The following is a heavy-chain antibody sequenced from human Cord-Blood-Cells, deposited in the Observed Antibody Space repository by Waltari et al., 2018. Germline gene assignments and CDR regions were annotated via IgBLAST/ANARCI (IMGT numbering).Heavy chain of an antibody. CDR3: ARGGGSGWYYYYYYMDV. Sequence: QVQLVQSGAEVKKPGASVKVSCKASGYTFTSYDINWVRQATGQGLEWMGWMNPNSGNTGYAQKFQGRVTITRSTSISTAYRELSSLRSEDTAVYYCARGGGSGWYYYYYYMDVWGKGTTVTVSS. V-gene: IGHV1-8*03. D-gene: IGHD6-19*01. CDR2: MNPNSGNT. CDR1: GYTFTSYD. J-gene: IGHJ6*03.